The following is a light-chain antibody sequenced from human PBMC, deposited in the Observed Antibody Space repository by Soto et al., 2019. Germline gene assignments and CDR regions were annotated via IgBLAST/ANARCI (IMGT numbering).Light chain of an antibody. J-gene: IGKJ5*01. V-gene: IGKV3-20*01. CDR1: QSVSSY. Sequence: EIVLTESPATLSLSPGERATLSCRASQSVSSYLAWYQQTPGQAPRILVYGASSRATGIPDRFSGSGSGTEFTLTISRLEPEDFEVYYCQQYGSSPITFGQGTRLEIK. CDR2: GAS. CDR3: QQYGSSPIT.